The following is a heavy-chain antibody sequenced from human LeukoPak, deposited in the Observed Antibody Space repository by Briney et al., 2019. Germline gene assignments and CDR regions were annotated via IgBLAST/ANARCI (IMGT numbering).Heavy chain of an antibody. Sequence: GGSLRLSCAASGFTFSSYWMHWVRQAPGKGLVWVSRINSDGSSTSHADSVKGRFTISRDNAKNTLYLRMNSLRAEDTAVYYCARDPSEYYDFWSGSNDAFDIWGQGTMVTVSS. CDR1: GFTFSSYW. D-gene: IGHD3-3*01. CDR3: ARDPSEYYDFWSGSNDAFDI. CDR2: INSDGSST. V-gene: IGHV3-74*01. J-gene: IGHJ3*02.